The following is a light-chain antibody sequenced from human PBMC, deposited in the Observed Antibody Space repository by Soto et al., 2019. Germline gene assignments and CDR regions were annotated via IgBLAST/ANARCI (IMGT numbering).Light chain of an antibody. CDR3: SSYTTNKTLL. CDR1: SSDVGAYNF. J-gene: IGLJ2*01. CDR2: EVS. Sequence: QSALTQPAPVSGSPGQSITISCTGTSSDVGAYNFVSWYQQHPGKAPKLIFYEVSNRPPGLSDRFSGSKSGTTASLTISGLQAEDEADYFCSSYTTNKTLLFGGGTKVTVL. V-gene: IGLV2-14*01.